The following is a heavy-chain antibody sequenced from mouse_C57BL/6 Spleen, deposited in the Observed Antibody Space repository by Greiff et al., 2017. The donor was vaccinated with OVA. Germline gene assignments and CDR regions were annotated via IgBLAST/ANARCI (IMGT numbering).Heavy chain of an antibody. CDR3: ARSRITTVAANYFDY. CDR2: IYPGDGDT. CDR1: GYAFSSYW. Sequence: QVQLQQSGAELVKPGASVKISCKASGYAFSSYWMNWVKQRPGKGLEWIGQIYPGDGDTNYNGKFKGKATLTADKSSSTAYMQLSSLTSEDSAVYFCARSRITTVAANYFDYWGQGTTLTVSS. D-gene: IGHD1-1*01. J-gene: IGHJ2*01. V-gene: IGHV1-80*01.